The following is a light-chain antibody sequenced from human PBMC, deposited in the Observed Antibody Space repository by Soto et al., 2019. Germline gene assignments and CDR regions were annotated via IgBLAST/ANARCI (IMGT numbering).Light chain of an antibody. V-gene: IGKV2-28*01. J-gene: IGKJ4*01. CDR1: QSLLHSNGYNY. CDR3: MQALQTPH. CDR2: LGS. Sequence: DIVMTQSPLSLPVTPGEPASISCRSSQSLLHSNGYNYLDWYLQKPGQSPQLLIYLGSNRASGVPDRFSGSGTSKNFTLKISRVEAEDVGGYYCMQALQTPHFGGGTKVEIK.